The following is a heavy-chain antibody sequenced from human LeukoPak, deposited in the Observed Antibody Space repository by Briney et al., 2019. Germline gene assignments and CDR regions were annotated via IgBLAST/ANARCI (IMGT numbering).Heavy chain of an antibody. D-gene: IGHD3-22*01. CDR1: GGSISSYY. Sequence: PSETLSLTCTVSGGSISSYYWSWLRQPPGKGLEWIGYIYYSGSTNYNPSLKSRVTISVDTSKNQFSLKLSSVTAADTAVYYCARVALYYYDSSGYQLHSGFDYWGQGTLVTVSS. CDR3: ARVALYYYDSSGYQLHSGFDY. J-gene: IGHJ4*02. V-gene: IGHV4-59*01. CDR2: IYYSGST.